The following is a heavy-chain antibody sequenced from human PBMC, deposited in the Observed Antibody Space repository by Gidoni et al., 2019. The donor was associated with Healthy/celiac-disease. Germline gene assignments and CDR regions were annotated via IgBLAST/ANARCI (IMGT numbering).Heavy chain of an antibody. Sequence: QVQLHESGPGLVKPSQTLSLTCPVSGGSISSGSYYCSWIRQPAGKGLEWIGRIYTSGSTNYNPSLKSRVTISVDTSKNQFSLKLSSGTAAETAVYYCARGRGYCTNGVCYRAYYFDYWGQGTLVTVSS. V-gene: IGHV4-61*02. CDR1: GGSISSGSYY. CDR3: ARGRGYCTNGVCYRAYYFDY. CDR2: IYTSGST. J-gene: IGHJ4*02. D-gene: IGHD2-8*01.